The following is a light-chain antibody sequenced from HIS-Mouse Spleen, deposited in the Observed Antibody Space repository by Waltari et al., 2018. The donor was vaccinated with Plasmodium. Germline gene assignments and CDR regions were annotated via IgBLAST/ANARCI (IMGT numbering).Light chain of an antibody. CDR1: ALPNKY. J-gene: IGLJ3*02. Sequence: SYELTQPPSVSVSPGQPARITCSGAALPNKYDYLYQQKSGQAPVLVIYEDSKRPSGIPERFSGSSSGTMATLTISGAQVEDEADYYCYSTDSSGNHRVFGGGTKLTVL. CDR2: EDS. CDR3: YSTDSSGNHRV. V-gene: IGLV3-10*01.